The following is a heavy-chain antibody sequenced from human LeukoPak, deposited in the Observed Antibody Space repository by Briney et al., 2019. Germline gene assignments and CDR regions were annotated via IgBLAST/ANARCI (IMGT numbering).Heavy chain of an antibody. J-gene: IGHJ4*02. Sequence: ASVKVSCKASGGTFSSYAISWVRQAPGHGLEWMGGIIPIFGTANYAQKFQGRVTITADESTSTAYMELSSLRSDDTAVYYCAVGYYDSSGSGDYWGQGTLVTVSS. CDR3: AVGYYDSSGSGDY. D-gene: IGHD3-22*01. V-gene: IGHV1-69*13. CDR1: GGTFSSYA. CDR2: IIPIFGTA.